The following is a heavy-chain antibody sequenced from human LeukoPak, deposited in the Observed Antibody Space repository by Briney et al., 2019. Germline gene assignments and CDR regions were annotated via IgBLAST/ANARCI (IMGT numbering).Heavy chain of an antibody. CDR2: TNPNSGGT. CDR1: GYTFTGYY. V-gene: IGHV1-2*02. D-gene: IGHD2-2*02. CDR3: AREGVVVVPAAIPYYMDV. Sequence: WASVKVSCKASGYTFTGYYMHWVRQAPGQGLEWMGWTNPNSGGTNYAQKFQGRVTMTRDTSISTAYMELSRLRSDDTAVYYCAREGVVVVPAAIPYYMDVWGKGTTVTVSS. J-gene: IGHJ6*03.